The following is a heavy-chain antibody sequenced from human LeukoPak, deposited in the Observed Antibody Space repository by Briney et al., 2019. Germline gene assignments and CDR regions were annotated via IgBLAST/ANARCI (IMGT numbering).Heavy chain of an antibody. D-gene: IGHD2-2*01. CDR1: GFTFSSYS. V-gene: IGHV3-21*01. Sequence: GGSLRLSCAASGFTFSSYSMNWVRQAPGKGLEWVSSISSSSSYIYYADSVKGRFTISRDNAKNSLHLQMNSLRAEDTAVYYCARGCSSTSCSMSFDYWGQGTLVTVSS. CDR3: ARGCSSTSCSMSFDY. J-gene: IGHJ4*02. CDR2: ISSSSSYI.